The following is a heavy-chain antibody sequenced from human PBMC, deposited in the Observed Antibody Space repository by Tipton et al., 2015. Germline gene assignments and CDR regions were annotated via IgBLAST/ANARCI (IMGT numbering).Heavy chain of an antibody. CDR3: ARARGRHGGLFDS. D-gene: IGHD4-23*01. CDR1: SDSISKYY. Sequence: TLSLTYSVSSDSISKYYWSWIRQPPGKELEWIGYIQYSGSTNYNPSLKSRVTLSVDTSKTQFSLKMSSVTASDTAVYYCARARGRHGGLFDSWGQVILVSVSS. V-gene: IGHV4-59*01. CDR2: IQYSGST. J-gene: IGHJ4*02.